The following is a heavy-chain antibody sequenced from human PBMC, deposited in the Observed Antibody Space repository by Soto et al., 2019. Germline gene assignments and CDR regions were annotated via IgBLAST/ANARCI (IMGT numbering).Heavy chain of an antibody. J-gene: IGHJ6*02. D-gene: IGHD2-2*01. Sequence: GGSLRLSCAASGFTFSTYSMNWVRQAPGKGLEWVSSISSSGTYIHYAYSLKVRFTISIDNAKNSLYLQMISLRAEDTAVYYCARDPSDCSSTSCRGYYALDXWGQGTTVTVS. CDR3: ARDPSDCSSTSCRGYYALDX. V-gene: IGHV3-21*01. CDR1: GFTFSTYS. CDR2: ISSSGTYI.